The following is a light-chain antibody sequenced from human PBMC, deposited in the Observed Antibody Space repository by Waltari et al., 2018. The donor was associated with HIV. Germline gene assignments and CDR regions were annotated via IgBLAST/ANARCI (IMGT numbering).Light chain of an antibody. V-gene: IGLV1-40*01. CDR3: KSYDTSLSAVV. CDR1: SSNLGAGYD. J-gene: IGLJ3*02. CDR2: CNN. Sequence: QSVVTQPPSVSGPPEQRITISCSRSSSNLGAGYDVHSYQQLPGTAPKVIIYCNNQRPSGVPDRFSGSKSGTSASLAITGLQAEDEAEYYCKSYDTSLSAVVFGGGTTLTVL.